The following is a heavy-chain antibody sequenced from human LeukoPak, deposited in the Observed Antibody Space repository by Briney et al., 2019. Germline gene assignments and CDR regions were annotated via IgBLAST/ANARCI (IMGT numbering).Heavy chain of an antibody. CDR2: IYYSGST. J-gene: IGHJ4*02. CDR3: ATAGNYYSKY. V-gene: IGHV4-30-4*08. CDR1: GGSISSGDYY. Sequence: SETLSLTCTVTGGSISSGDYYWSWIRQPPGKGREWIGYIYYSGSTYYNPSLESRVSISVDTSKNQFSLKLSSVTAADTAVYYCATAGNYYSKYWGQGALVTVSS. D-gene: IGHD3-10*01.